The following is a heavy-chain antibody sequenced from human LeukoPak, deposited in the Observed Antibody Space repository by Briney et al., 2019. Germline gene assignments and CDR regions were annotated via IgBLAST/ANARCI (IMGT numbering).Heavy chain of an antibody. CDR3: AKDTHDCSGGSCYPRWFDP. CDR1: GFTFSSYG. V-gene: IGHV3-30*18. D-gene: IGHD2-15*01. Sequence: GGSLRLSCAASGFTFSSYGMHWVRQAPGKGLEWVAVISYDGSNKYYADSVKGRFTISRDNSKNTLYLQMNSLRAEDTAVYYCAKDTHDCSGGSCYPRWFDPWGQGTPVTVSS. J-gene: IGHJ5*02. CDR2: ISYDGSNK.